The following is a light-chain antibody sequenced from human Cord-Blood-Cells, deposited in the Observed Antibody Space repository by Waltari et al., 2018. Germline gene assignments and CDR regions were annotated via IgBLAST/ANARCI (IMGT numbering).Light chain of an antibody. CDR2: DVS. Sequence: QSALTQPASVSGSPGQSFTISCTGTSSDVGGYNYVSWYQQHPGKAPKLMIYDVSYRPSGVSNRFSGSKSGNTASLTISGLQAEDEADYYCSSYTSSSTVFGTGTKVSVL. J-gene: IGLJ1*01. V-gene: IGLV2-14*01. CDR1: SSDVGGYNY. CDR3: SSYTSSSTV.